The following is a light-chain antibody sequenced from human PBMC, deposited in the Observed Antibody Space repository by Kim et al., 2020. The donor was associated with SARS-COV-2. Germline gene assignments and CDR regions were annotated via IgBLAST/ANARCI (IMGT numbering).Light chain of an antibody. J-gene: IGKJ2*01. V-gene: IGKV3-20*01. Sequence: EIVLTQSPGTPSLSPGERATLSCRASQSVSNNYLAWYQQKPGQAPRLLIYGVSKRATGIPDRFSGSGSGTDFTLTISRLEPEDFVVYYCQYYGRSLYTFGQGTKLEI. CDR1: QSVSNNY. CDR3: QYYGRSLYT. CDR2: GVS.